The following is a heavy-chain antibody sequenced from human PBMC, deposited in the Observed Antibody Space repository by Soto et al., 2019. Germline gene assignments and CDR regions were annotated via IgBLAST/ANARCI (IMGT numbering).Heavy chain of an antibody. CDR3: ASDLGRWLQLFDY. J-gene: IGHJ4*02. Sequence: PGGSLRLSCAASGFTFSSYAMSWVRQAPGKGLEWVSAISGSGGSTYYADSVKGRFTISRDNSKNTLYLQMNSLRAEDTAVYYCASDLGRWLQLFDYWGQGTLVTVSS. V-gene: IGHV3-23*01. CDR2: ISGSGGST. CDR1: GFTFSSYA. D-gene: IGHD1-1*01.